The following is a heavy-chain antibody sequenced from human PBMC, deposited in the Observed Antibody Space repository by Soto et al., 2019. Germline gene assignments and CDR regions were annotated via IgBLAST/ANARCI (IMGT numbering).Heavy chain of an antibody. CDR3: ARGRYGDY. Sequence: QVHLVQSGAEVKKPGASVKVSCKGSGYAFTTYGITWVRQAPGQGLEWMGWISAHNGNTNYAQKLQGRVTVTIDTSTSTDYIELRSLRSEDPAVYYGARGRYGDYWGQGALVTVSS. CDR2: ISAHNGNT. D-gene: IGHD1-1*01. CDR1: GYAFTTYG. V-gene: IGHV1-18*01. J-gene: IGHJ4*02.